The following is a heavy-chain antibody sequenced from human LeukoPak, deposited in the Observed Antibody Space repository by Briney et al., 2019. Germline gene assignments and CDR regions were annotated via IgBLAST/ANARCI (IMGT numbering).Heavy chain of an antibody. CDR1: GYTFTNSY. D-gene: IGHD3-3*01. CDR2: INPGGGAT. J-gene: IGHJ4*02. V-gene: IGHV1-46*01. Sequence: ASVKVSCKASGYTFTNSYMHWVRQAPGQGLEWMGIINPGGGATSYAQRFQDRITMTRDTSTTTVYMELSSLRFGDTAMYYCARGNPRSLLPYYFDYWGQGTLVTVSS. CDR3: ARGNPRSLLPYYFDY.